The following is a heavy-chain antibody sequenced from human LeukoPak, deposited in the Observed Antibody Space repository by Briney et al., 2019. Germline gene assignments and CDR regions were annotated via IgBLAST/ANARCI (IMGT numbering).Heavy chain of an antibody. V-gene: IGHV3-43D*03. Sequence: PGGSLRLSCAASGFTFDDYAMHWVRQAPGKGLEWVSLISWDGGSTYYADSVKGRFTISRDNIKNSLYLQMNSLRVEDTALYYCAKDFRSSGWNAFNLWGQGTRVTVSS. CDR3: AKDFRSSGWNAFNL. CDR2: ISWDGGST. J-gene: IGHJ3*01. D-gene: IGHD6-19*01. CDR1: GFTFDDYA.